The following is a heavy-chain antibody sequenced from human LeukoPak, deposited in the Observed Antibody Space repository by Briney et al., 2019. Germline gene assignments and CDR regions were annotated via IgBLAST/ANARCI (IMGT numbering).Heavy chain of an antibody. CDR2: ISAYNGNT. V-gene: IGHV1-18*01. CDR3: ARERYGGGSDY. Sequence: GASVKVSCKVSGYTLTELSMHWVRQAPGQGLEWMGWISAYNGNTNYAQKLQGRVTMTTDTSTSTAYMELRSLRSDDTAVYYCARERYGGGSDYWGQGTLVTVSS. D-gene: IGHD4-23*01. J-gene: IGHJ4*02. CDR1: GYTLTELS.